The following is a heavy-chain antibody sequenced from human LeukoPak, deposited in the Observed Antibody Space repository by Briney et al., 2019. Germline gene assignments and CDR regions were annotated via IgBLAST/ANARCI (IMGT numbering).Heavy chain of an antibody. J-gene: IGHJ6*03. D-gene: IGHD3-10*01. CDR2: ISYDGSNK. V-gene: IGHV3-30*01. CDR1: GFTFSSYA. Sequence: GGSLRLSCAASGFTFSSYAMHWVGQAPGKGLEWVAVISYDGSNKYYADSVKGRFTISRDNSKNTLYLQMDSLRAEDTAVYYCARERRGVEYYYYYYMDVWGKGTTVTVSS. CDR3: ARERRGVEYYYYYYMDV.